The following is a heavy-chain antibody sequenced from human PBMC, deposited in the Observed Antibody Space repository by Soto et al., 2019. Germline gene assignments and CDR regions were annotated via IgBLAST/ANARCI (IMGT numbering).Heavy chain of an antibody. Sequence: SETLSLTCTVSGGSIISSSYYWVLIRQPPGKGLEWIGSIYYSGSTYYNPSLKSRVTISVDTSKNQFSLKLSSVTAADTAVYYCARDSGAAYFDYWGQGILVTVSS. CDR1: GGSIISSSYY. CDR3: ARDSGAAYFDY. V-gene: IGHV4-39*02. D-gene: IGHD1-26*01. J-gene: IGHJ4*02. CDR2: IYYSGST.